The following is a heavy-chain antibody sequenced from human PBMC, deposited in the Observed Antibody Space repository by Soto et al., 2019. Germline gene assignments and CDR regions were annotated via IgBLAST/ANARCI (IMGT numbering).Heavy chain of an antibody. CDR1: GGSISSGDYY. CDR3: ARDAPHCSGGSCYWFDP. CDR2: IYYSGST. J-gene: IGHJ5*02. V-gene: IGHV4-30-4*01. D-gene: IGHD2-15*01. Sequence: QVQLQESGPGLVKPSQTLSLTCTVSGGSISSGDYYWSWIRQPPGKGLEWIGYIYYSGSTYYNPSLKSRVTISVDTSNNQFSLKLSSVTAADTAVYYCARDAPHCSGGSCYWFDPSGQGTLVTVSS.